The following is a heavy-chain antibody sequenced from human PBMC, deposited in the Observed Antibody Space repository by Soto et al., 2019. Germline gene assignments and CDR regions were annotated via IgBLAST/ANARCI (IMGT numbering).Heavy chain of an antibody. CDR1: GGSISSYY. Sequence: QVQLQESGPGLVKPSETLSLTCTVSGGSISSYYWSWIRQPPGKGLEWIGYIYYSGSTNYNPSLKSRVTISVDTYKNQCSLKLSSVTAADTAVYYCARLARSYYGSGSYGDAFDIWGQGTMFTVSS. D-gene: IGHD3-10*01. J-gene: IGHJ3*02. V-gene: IGHV4-59*08. CDR2: IYYSGST. CDR3: ARLARSYYGSGSYGDAFDI.